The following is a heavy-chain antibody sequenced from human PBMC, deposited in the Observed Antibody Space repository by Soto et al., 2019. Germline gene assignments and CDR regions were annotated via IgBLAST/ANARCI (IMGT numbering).Heavy chain of an antibody. CDR3: ARRYGWAFDI. Sequence: SETLSLTCTVSGGSISSYYWSWIRQPPGKGLEWIGYIYYSGSTDYNPSLKSRVTISVDTSKNQFSLKLSSVTAADTAVYYCARRYGWAFDIWGQGTMVTVSS. CDR2: IYYSGST. D-gene: IGHD3-16*01. J-gene: IGHJ3*02. CDR1: GGSISSYY. V-gene: IGHV4-59*08.